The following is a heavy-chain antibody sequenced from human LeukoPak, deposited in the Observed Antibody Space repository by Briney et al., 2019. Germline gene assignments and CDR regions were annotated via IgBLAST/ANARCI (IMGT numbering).Heavy chain of an antibody. CDR1: GFTFGSYW. CDR3: ASGRHDFVH. J-gene: IGHJ4*01. Sequence: PGGSLRLSCAASGFTFGSYWMRWVRQAPGKGLEWVANINLDGNEVHYVDSLKDRFTISRDNARNSLYLQMSSLRAEDTAVYYCASGRHDFVHWGHGTLVTVSS. CDR2: INLDGNEV. V-gene: IGHV3-7*01. D-gene: IGHD3-16*01.